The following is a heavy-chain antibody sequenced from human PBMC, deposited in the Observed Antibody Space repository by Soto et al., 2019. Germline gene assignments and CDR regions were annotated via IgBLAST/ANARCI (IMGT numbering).Heavy chain of an antibody. V-gene: IGHV2-70*01. CDR3: ARTHLPLEMATISIGWFDT. Sequence: FALTRVRPTHALGQSGDFCGFSLITSGMCVSWIRQPPGKALEWLALIDWDDDKYYSTSLKTRLTISKDTSKNQVVLTMTNMDPVDTATYYCARTHLPLEMATISIGWFDTWGQGTLVTVSS. D-gene: IGHD5-12*01. CDR2: IDWDDDK. J-gene: IGHJ5*02. CDR1: GFSLITSGMC.